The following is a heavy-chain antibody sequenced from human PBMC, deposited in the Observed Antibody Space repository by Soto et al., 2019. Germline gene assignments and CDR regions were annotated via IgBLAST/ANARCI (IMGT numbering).Heavy chain of an antibody. CDR2: IIPIFGKA. D-gene: IGHD1-1*01. CDR3: ASMSLQSTIGPDFEY. CDR1: GGTFSSYS. Sequence: SVNVSFKASGGTFSSYSISWVRQAPGQWLELMGGIIPIFGKANYAQKFQGRVTITADESTSTAYMELSSLRSEDTAVYYCASMSLQSTIGPDFEYWGQGTLVNVSS. J-gene: IGHJ4*02. V-gene: IGHV1-69*13.